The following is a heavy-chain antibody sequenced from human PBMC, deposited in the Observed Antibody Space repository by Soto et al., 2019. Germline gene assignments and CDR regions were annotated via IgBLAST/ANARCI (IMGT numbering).Heavy chain of an antibody. D-gene: IGHD2-15*01. Sequence: GWSLRLSCAASGFTFSSYAMSWVRQAPGKXLEWVAVVTGSGDKSNYADSVKGRFTVSRDNSKNTLYLQMDSLRAEDTAVYYCQSYCSGGSCFRTNAFAFWGQGTMVTVS. V-gene: IGHV3-23*01. CDR3: QSYCSGGSCFRTNAFAF. J-gene: IGHJ3*01. CDR2: VTGSGDKS. CDR1: GFTFSSYA.